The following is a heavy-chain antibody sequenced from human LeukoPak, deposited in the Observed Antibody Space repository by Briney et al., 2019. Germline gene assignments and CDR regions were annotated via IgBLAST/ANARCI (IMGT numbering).Heavy chain of an antibody. CDR1: GFTFSSYW. Sequence: GGSLRLSCAASGFTFSSYWMSWVRQAPGKGLEWVANIKQDGSEKYYVDSVKGRFTISRDNAKNSLYLQMNSLRAEDTAVYYCARDLEGIAAAGDYYYGMDVWGQGTTVTVSS. J-gene: IGHJ6*02. V-gene: IGHV3-7*01. CDR2: IKQDGSEK. D-gene: IGHD6-13*01. CDR3: ARDLEGIAAAGDYYYGMDV.